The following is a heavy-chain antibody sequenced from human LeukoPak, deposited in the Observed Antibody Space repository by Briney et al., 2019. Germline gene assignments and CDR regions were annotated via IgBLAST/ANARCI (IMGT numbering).Heavy chain of an antibody. D-gene: IGHD5-12*01. Sequence: PGGSLRLSCAASGFPFRSYGMSWVRQAPGKGLEWVSGISGSGGSPYYADSVKGRFTISRDNSKNTLFLQMNSLRAEDTAVYYCAKGWISPFDYWGQGTLVTVSS. J-gene: IGHJ4*02. CDR1: GFPFRSYG. V-gene: IGHV3-23*01. CDR2: ISGSGGSP. CDR3: AKGWISPFDY.